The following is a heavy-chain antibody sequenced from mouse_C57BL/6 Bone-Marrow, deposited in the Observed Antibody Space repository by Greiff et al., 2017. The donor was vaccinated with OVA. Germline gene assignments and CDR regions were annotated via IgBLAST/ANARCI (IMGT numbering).Heavy chain of an antibody. CDR2: IYPGNSDT. Sequence: VQLQQSGTVLARPGASVKMSCKPSGYTFTSYWMHWVKQRPGQGLEWIGAIYPGNSDTSYNQKFKGKAKLTAVTSASTAYMELSSLTNEDSAVYYCTRNYGSTPFGYWGQGTTLTVSS. V-gene: IGHV1-5*01. CDR1: GYTFTSYW. D-gene: IGHD1-1*01. CDR3: TRNYGSTPFGY. J-gene: IGHJ2*01.